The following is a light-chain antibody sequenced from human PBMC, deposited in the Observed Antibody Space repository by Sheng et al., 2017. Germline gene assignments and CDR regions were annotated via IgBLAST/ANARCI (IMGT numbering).Light chain of an antibody. CDR1: SSDVGRYNY. V-gene: IGLV2-14*01. CDR3: SSYTSSSTYV. CDR2: EVS. Sequence: QSALTQPASVSGSPGQSITISCTGTSSDVGRYNYVSWYQQHPGKAPKLMISEVSNRPSGVSNRFSGSKSGNTASLTISGLQAEDEADYYCSSYTSSSTYVFGTATRVTVL. J-gene: IGLJ1*01.